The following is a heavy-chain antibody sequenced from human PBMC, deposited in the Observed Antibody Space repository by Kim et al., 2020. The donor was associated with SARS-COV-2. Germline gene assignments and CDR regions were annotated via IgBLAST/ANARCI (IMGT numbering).Heavy chain of an antibody. CDR3: ARDLWYYFDSNGSRYYYYGMDV. CDR1: GFTFSSYA. D-gene: IGHD3-22*01. J-gene: IGHJ6*02. Sequence: GGSLRLSCAASGFTFSSYALHWVRQAPGKGLEWVAVISYDGSIKYYADSVKGRFTISRDNSKNTLYLQMNSLGAEDTAVYYCARDLWYYFDSNGSRYYYYGMDVWGQGTTVTVSS. V-gene: IGHV3-30*04. CDR2: ISYDGSIK.